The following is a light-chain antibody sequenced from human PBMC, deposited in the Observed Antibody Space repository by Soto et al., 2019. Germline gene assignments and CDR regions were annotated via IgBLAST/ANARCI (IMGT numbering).Light chain of an antibody. CDR1: QSVGNN. V-gene: IGKV3-11*01. CDR3: QQRHMWPIT. J-gene: IGKJ5*01. Sequence: EVVMTQSPATLPVSPGGRVTLSCRASQSVGNNLAWYQQRPGQAPRLLIYGASSRATGIPDRFSGSGSGTDFTLTISSLEPEDSAVYYCQQRHMWPITFGQGTRLEIK. CDR2: GAS.